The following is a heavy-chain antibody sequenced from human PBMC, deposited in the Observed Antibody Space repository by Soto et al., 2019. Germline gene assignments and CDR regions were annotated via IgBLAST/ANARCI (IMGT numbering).Heavy chain of an antibody. J-gene: IGHJ6*02. CDR1: GFTFSNNW. Sequence: GSLRLSCVTSGFTFSNNWMSWIRQAPGRGLEWLAYISRSGSIIYYADSVKGRFTISRDNSKSPLYLQMDNLRAEDTAMYYCGRDPELWDENVATRPPFHYYGMAVWGQGTTVTVSS. D-gene: IGHD6-6*01. CDR2: ISRSGSII. CDR3: GRDPELWDENVATRPPFHYYGMAV. V-gene: IGHV3-11*01.